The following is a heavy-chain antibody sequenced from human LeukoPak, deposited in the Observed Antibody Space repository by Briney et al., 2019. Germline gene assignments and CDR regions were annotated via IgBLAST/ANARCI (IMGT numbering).Heavy chain of an antibody. V-gene: IGHV3-21*01. CDR3: ARVLSDFWSGYSF. D-gene: IGHD3-3*01. Sequence: GGLVKPGGSLRLSCAASGFTFSSYSMNWVRQAPGKGLEWVSSISSSSSYIYYADSVKGRFTISRDNAKNSLYLQMNSLRAEDTAVYYCARVLSDFWSGYSFWGQGTLVTVSS. CDR2: ISSSSSYI. CDR1: GFTFSSYS. J-gene: IGHJ4*02.